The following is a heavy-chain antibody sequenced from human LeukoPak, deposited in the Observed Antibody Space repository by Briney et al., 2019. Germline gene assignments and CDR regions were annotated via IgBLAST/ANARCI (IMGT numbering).Heavy chain of an antibody. V-gene: IGHV1-8*01. Sequence: ASVKVSCKASGYTFISYDINWVRQATGQGLEWMGWKNPNSGRTGFAQKFQGRLTMTTDTSISTAYMELSSLTSEDTAVYYCARGPVRTHGMDVWGQGTTVTVCS. CDR1: GYTFISYD. J-gene: IGHJ6*02. CDR3: ARGPVRTHGMDV. CDR2: KNPNSGRT.